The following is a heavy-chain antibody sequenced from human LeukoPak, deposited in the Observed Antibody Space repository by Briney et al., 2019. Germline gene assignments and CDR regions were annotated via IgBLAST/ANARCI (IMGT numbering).Heavy chain of an antibody. CDR3: TREEDTALVTDWFDP. D-gene: IGHD5-18*01. Sequence: ASVTVSCKVSGYSFTGSYMHWVRQAPGQGLEWMGRINPNTGGTLYAQSFQGRVTMTRDTSIITVYMELTRLTSDDTAVYYCTREEDTALVTDWFDPWGQGTLVTVSS. CDR1: GYSFTGSY. V-gene: IGHV1-2*06. CDR2: INPNTGGT. J-gene: IGHJ5*02.